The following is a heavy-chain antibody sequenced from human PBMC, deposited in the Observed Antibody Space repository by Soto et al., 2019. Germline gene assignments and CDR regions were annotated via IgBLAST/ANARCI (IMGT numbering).Heavy chain of an antibody. J-gene: IGHJ4*02. V-gene: IGHV4-39*01. CDR3: ARHPSGAWGFDY. D-gene: IGHD2-21*02. CDR2: FYYSGIT. CDR1: GGSISRSSYY. Sequence: QLQLQESGPGLVKPSETLSLTCIVSGGSISRSSYYWGWIRQPPGKGLEWIGSFYYSGITYYNPSLKSRVTISADTSKTQFSLKLTSVTAADTAMYYCARHPSGAWGFDYWGQGTLVTVSS.